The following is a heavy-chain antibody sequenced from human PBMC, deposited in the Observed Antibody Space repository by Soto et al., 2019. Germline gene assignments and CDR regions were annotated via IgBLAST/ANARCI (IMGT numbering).Heavy chain of an antibody. D-gene: IGHD3-3*01. J-gene: IGHJ6*02. V-gene: IGHV1-8*01. Sequence: ASVKVSCKASGYTFTSYDINWLRQSTGQGLEWMGWMNPNSGNTGYAQKFQGRVTMTRNTSISTAYMELSSLRSEDTAVYYCARQFVTIFGVVTQYGMDVWGQGTTVTVSS. CDR1: GYTFTSYD. CDR3: ARQFVTIFGVVTQYGMDV. CDR2: MNPNSGNT.